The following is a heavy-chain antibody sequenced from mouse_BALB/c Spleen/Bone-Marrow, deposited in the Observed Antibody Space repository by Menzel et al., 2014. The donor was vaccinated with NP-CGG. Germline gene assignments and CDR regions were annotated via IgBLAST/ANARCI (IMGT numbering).Heavy chain of an antibody. V-gene: IGHV1-63*02. Sequence: QVTLKESGAELVRPGTSVKMSCKAAGYTLTNYWIGWVKQRPGHGLEWIGDIYPGGGYTNYNEKFKGKATLTADTSSSTAYMQLSSLTSEDSAVYYCAIHGEAMDYWGQGTSVTVSS. CDR2: IYPGGGYT. CDR3: AIHGEAMDY. CDR1: GYTLTNYW. J-gene: IGHJ4*01.